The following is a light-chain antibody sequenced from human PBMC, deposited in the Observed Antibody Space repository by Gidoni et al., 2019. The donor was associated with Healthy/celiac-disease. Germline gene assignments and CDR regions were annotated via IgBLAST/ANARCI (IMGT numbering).Light chain of an antibody. V-gene: IGKV6D-21*02. CDR3: QQSTAFAFT. CDR2: YVS. Sequence: ILTQSPDFQSVSPQDKVTFTCRASPSLASDLHWYQQKPPQPPKLLLNYVSPSMSGVPSRFSGSGSGTEFTLTINGLEAEDAAVYYCQQSTAFAFTFGQGTKLEIK. CDR1: PSLASD. J-gene: IGKJ2*01.